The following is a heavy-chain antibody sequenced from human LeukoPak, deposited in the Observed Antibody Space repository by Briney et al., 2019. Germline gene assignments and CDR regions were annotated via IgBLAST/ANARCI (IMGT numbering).Heavy chain of an antibody. CDR1: GFTFSSYG. CDR3: AKDYEPLVGVHRWGDWFDP. Sequence: PGGSLRLSCAASGFTFSSYGMHWVRQAPGKGLEWVAFTRYDGSNKYYADSVKGRFTISRDNSKNTLYLQMNSLRAEDTAVYYCAKDYEPLVGVHRWGDWFDPWGQGTLVTVSS. D-gene: IGHD1-26*01. V-gene: IGHV3-30*02. J-gene: IGHJ5*02. CDR2: TRYDGSNK.